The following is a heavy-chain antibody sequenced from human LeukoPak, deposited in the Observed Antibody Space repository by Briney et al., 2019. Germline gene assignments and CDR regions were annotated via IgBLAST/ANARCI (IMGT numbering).Heavy chain of an antibody. CDR3: ARDVVSYYDSSGYRDY. CDR2: IKQDGSEK. Sequence: PGGSLRLSCAASGFTFNRYWMSWVRQAPGKGLEWVANIKQDGSEKYYVDSVKGRFTISRDNAKTSVYLQMNSLRAEDTAVYYCARDVVSYYDSSGYRDYWGQGTLVTVSS. V-gene: IGHV3-7*04. J-gene: IGHJ4*02. CDR1: GFTFNRYW. D-gene: IGHD3-22*01.